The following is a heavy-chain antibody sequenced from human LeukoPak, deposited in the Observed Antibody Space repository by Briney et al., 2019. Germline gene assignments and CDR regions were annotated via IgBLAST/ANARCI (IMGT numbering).Heavy chain of an antibody. CDR3: AKARFLERSDAFDI. Sequence: GASVKVSCKASGYTFTGYYMHWVRQAPGQGLEWMGWINPNSGGTNYAQKFQGRVTMTRDTSISTAYMELSRLRSDDTAVYYCAKARFLERSDAFDIWGQGTMVTVSS. CDR2: INPNSGGT. D-gene: IGHD3-3*01. V-gene: IGHV1-2*02. J-gene: IGHJ3*02. CDR1: GYTFTGYY.